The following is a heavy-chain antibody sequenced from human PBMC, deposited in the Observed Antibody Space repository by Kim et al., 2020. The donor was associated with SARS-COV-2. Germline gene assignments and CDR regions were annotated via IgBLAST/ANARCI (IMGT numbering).Heavy chain of an antibody. CDR3: ARDSREVPGTLDY. CDR2: TYYRSKWYN. Sequence: SQTLSLTCAISGDSVSSNSAAWNWIRQSPSRGLEWLGRTYYRSKWYNDYAVSVKIRITFNPDTSKNQFPLHLNSAPPEDTPGYYFARDSREVPGTLDYWG. J-gene: IGHJ4*01. CDR1: GDSVSSNSAA. D-gene: IGHD6-19*01. V-gene: IGHV6-1*01.